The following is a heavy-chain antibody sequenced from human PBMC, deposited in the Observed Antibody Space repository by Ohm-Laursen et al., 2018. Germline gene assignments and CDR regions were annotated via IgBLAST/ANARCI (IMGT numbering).Heavy chain of an antibody. CDR2: MNPNSGNT. D-gene: IGHD3-3*01. CDR3: VLGWSTGVDI. Sequence: ASVKVSCKASGYTFTSYDINWVRQATGQGLEWMGWMNPNSGNTGYAQKFQGRVTMTRNTSINTAYMELSSLRSDDTAVYYCVLGWSTGVDIWGQGTTVTVSS. V-gene: IGHV1-8*01. CDR1: GYTFTSYD. J-gene: IGHJ6*02.